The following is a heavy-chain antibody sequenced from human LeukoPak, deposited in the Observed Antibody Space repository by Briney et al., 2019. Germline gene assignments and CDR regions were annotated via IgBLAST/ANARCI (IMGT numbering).Heavy chain of an antibody. CDR3: ARSLLWFGDTTNFDY. CDR2: IYYSGST. Sequence: SETLCLTCTVSGGSISSYYWSWIRQPPGKGLEWIGYIYYSGSTNYNPSLKSRVTISLDTSKNQFSLNLSSVTAADTAVYYCARSLLWFGDTTNFDYWGQGTLVTVSS. J-gene: IGHJ4*02. CDR1: GGSISSYY. V-gene: IGHV4-59*01. D-gene: IGHD3-10*01.